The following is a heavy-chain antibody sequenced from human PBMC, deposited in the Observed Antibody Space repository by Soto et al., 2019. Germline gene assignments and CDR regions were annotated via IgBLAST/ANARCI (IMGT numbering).Heavy chain of an antibody. CDR3: TRGDSGIDIYAFDI. V-gene: IGHV3-72*01. CDR1: GSTLSDHY. J-gene: IGHJ3*02. Sequence: EVQLVESGGGLVQPGGSLRLSCEASGSTLSDHYVDWVRQAPGKGLEWVGRSGNKANSDTTEYGSSVKGRFTISRDDSKNSMYLQMNSLKTEYTAVYYGTRGDSGIDIYAFDIWGQGTLVTVSS. CDR2: SGNKANSDTT. D-gene: IGHD1-26*01.